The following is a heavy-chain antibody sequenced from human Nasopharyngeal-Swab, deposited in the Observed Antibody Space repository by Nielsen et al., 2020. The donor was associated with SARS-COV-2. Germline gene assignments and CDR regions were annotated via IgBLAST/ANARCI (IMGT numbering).Heavy chain of an antibody. Sequence: VRQAAGKGLEWGSAIRGSGGSTYYADSVKGRFTISRDNSKNSLYLQMNSLRAEDTAVYYCAREGEGYCSSTSCYARGGWFDPWGQGTLVTVSS. D-gene: IGHD2-2*01. CDR3: AREGEGYCSSTSCYARGGWFDP. J-gene: IGHJ5*02. CDR2: IRGSGGST. V-gene: IGHV3-23*01.